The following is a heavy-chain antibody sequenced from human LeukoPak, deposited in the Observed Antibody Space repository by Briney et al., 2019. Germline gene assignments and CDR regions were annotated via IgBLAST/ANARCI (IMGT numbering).Heavy chain of an antibody. Sequence: PGGSLRLSCAASGFTFSSYWMHWVRQAPGKGLVWVSRINSDGSSTSYADSVKGRFTISRGNAKNTLYLQMNSRRAEDTAVYYCARDGMVRGAMTAPPAYYYYYYGMDVWGQGTTVTVSS. J-gene: IGHJ6*02. D-gene: IGHD3-10*01. CDR2: INSDGSST. V-gene: IGHV3-74*01. CDR3: ARDGMVRGAMTAPPAYYYYYYGMDV. CDR1: GFTFSSYW.